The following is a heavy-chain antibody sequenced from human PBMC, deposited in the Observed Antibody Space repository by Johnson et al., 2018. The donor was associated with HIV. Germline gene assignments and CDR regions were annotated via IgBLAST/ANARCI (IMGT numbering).Heavy chain of an antibody. J-gene: IGHJ3*02. CDR2: ISYDGRDK. V-gene: IGHV3-30*18. CDR3: VKDDYYGSGSYFAFDI. Sequence: QVQLVESGGGVVQPGRSLRLSCTASGFTFSSYGMHWVRQAPGKGLEWVAVISYDGRDKYYANSVKGRFTISRDNSKNTLFLQMNSLRAEDTAVYYCVKDDYYGSGSYFAFDIWGQGTMVTVSS. D-gene: IGHD3-10*01. CDR1: GFTFSSYG.